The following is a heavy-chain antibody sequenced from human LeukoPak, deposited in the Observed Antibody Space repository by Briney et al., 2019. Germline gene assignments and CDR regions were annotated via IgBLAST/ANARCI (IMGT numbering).Heavy chain of an antibody. CDR3: ARDRVGAPIDP. CDR1: GFTFSSYG. V-gene: IGHV3-33*01. D-gene: IGHD3-16*01. Sequence: PGGTLRLSCAASGFTFSSYGMHWVRQAPGKGLEWVADIWYDGSKKYYADSVKGRFTISRDNSKNTLYLQMNSLRAEDTAVYYCARDRVGAPIDPWGQGTLVTVSS. J-gene: IGHJ5*02. CDR2: IWYDGSKK.